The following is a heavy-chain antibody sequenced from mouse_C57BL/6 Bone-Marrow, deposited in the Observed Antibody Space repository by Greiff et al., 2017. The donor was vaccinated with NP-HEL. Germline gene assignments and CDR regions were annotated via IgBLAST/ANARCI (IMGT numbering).Heavy chain of an antibody. CDR1: GYAFSSCW. CDR3: ARGAY. Sequence: ESGAELVKPGASVKISCKASGYAFSSCWMNWVKQRPGKGLEWIGQIYPGDGDTNYNGKFKDKASLTADKSSSTAYMQLSSLTSEDSAVYFCARGAYWGQGTLVTVSA. CDR2: IYPGDGDT. J-gene: IGHJ3*01. V-gene: IGHV1-80*01.